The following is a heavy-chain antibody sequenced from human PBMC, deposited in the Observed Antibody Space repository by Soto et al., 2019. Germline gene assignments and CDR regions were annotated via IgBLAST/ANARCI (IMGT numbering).Heavy chain of an antibody. CDR3: ARDQGIDTAMVDNWFDP. V-gene: IGHV4-59*01. D-gene: IGHD5-18*01. Sequence: SATLSLTCTVSGGSIRSYYWSWIRQPPGKGLEWIGYIYYSGSTNYNPSLKSRVTISVDTSKNQFSLKLSSVTAADTAVYYCARDQGIDTAMVDNWFDPWGQGPLVTVS. CDR2: IYYSGST. J-gene: IGHJ5*02. CDR1: GGSIRSYY.